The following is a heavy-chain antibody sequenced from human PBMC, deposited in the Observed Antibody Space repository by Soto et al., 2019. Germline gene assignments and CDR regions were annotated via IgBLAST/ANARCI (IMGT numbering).Heavy chain of an antibody. D-gene: IGHD5-18*01. CDR3: ARDPSGPGYSYGKFDY. Sequence: SETLSLTCTVSGVSISSGGYFWTWIRQHPGKGLEWIGNIYYSGMTYYNPSLRGRVSISLDPCVSQFSLKVNSVTAADTAVYYCARDPSGPGYSYGKFDYWGQGAMITVSS. V-gene: IGHV4-31*03. CDR1: GVSISSGGYF. CDR2: IYYSGMT. J-gene: IGHJ4*02.